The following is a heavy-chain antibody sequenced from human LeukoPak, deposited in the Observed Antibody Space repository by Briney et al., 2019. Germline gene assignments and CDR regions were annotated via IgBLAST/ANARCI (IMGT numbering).Heavy chain of an antibody. CDR3: ARGPRWLQDYFNY. D-gene: IGHD5-24*01. J-gene: IGHJ4*02. CDR1: GGSISSSTFY. Sequence: SETLSLTCTVSGGSISSSTFYWGWIRQPPGKGLEWIGSIYYSGSTYYNPSLKSRVSISVDTSKNQFSLKLTSVTAADTAVYYCARGPRWLQDYFNYWGQGTLVNVSS. V-gene: IGHV4-39*07. CDR2: IYYSGST.